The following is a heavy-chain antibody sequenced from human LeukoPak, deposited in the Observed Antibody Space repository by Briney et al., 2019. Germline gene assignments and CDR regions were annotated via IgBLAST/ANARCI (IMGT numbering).Heavy chain of an antibody. D-gene: IGHD4-17*01. CDR1: GFTFSSYG. V-gene: IGHV3-33*01. J-gene: IGHJ6*04. CDR3: ARERSDYVLSPYYYYGMDV. CDR2: IWYDGSNK. Sequence: PGGSLRLSCAASGFTFSSYGMHWVRQAPGKGLEWVAVIWYDGSNKYYADSVKGRFTISRDNSKNTLYLQMNSLRVEDTAVYYCARERSDYVLSPYYYYGMDVWGKGTTVTVSS.